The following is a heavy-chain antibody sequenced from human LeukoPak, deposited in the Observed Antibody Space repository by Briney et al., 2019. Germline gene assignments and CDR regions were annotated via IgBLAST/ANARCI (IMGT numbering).Heavy chain of an antibody. CDR2: VSGSGGST. CDR1: GFTFNNFG. Sequence: GGSLRLSCAASGFTFNNFGMSWVRQAPGKGLEWVSTVSGSGGSTYYADPVKGRFTISRDNSKNTLYLQMNSLRAEDTAVYYCAKGLYYFDYWGQGTLVTVSS. V-gene: IGHV3-23*01. CDR3: AKGLYYFDY. J-gene: IGHJ4*02.